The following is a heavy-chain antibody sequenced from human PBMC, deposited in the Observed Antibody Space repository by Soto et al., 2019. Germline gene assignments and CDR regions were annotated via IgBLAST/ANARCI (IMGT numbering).Heavy chain of an antibody. D-gene: IGHD1-1*01. CDR1: GGSISSGGYS. V-gene: IGHV4-30-2*01. Sequence: QLQLQESGSGLVKPSQTLSLTCAVSGGSISSGGYSWSWIRQPPGKGLEWIGYIYHSGSTYYNPFLQERVTISVDRAKDQVSPKLGSVTAADTALYYWARVPGPWGPGTLVTVSS. J-gene: IGHJ5*02. CDR3: ARVPGP. CDR2: IYHSGST.